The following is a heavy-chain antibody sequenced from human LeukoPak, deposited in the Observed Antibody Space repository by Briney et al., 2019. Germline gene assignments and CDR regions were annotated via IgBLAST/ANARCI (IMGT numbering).Heavy chain of an antibody. Sequence: GGSLRLSCAVSGITLSNYGMSWVRQAPGKGLEWVAGISDSGGRTNYADSVKGRFTISRDNPKNTLYLQMNSLRAEDTALYYCAKGHLSLAAENWFDPWGQGTLVTVSS. D-gene: IGHD6-13*01. CDR3: AKGHLSLAAENWFDP. CDR2: ISDSGGRT. V-gene: IGHV3-23*01. CDR1: GITLSNYG. J-gene: IGHJ5*02.